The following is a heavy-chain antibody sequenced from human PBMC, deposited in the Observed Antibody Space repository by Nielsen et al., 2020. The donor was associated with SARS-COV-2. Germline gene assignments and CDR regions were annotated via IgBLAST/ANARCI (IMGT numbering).Heavy chain of an antibody. CDR3: ARALRYYYYYYGMDV. D-gene: IGHD4-17*01. Sequence: ASVKVSCKASGYTITSYDINWVRQATGQGLEWMGWMNPNSGNTGYAQKFQGRVTMTRNTSISTAYMELSGLRSEDTAVYYCARALRYYYYYYGMDVWGQGTTVTVSS. CDR2: MNPNSGNT. V-gene: IGHV1-8*01. J-gene: IGHJ6*02. CDR1: GYTITSYD.